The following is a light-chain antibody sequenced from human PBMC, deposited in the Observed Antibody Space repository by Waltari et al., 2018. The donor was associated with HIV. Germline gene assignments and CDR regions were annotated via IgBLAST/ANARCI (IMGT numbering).Light chain of an antibody. CDR3: GTWDSSLSAWV. CDR1: SSNIGNTS. V-gene: IGLV1-51*02. J-gene: IGLJ3*02. CDR2: ENN. Sequence: QSVLTQPPSVSAAPGQKVTISCSGSSSNIGNTSLSWYQQLPGTAPKLLIYENNKRPSGIPDRFSGSKSGTSATLGITGLQTGDEADYYCGTWDSSLSAWVFGGGTKLTVL.